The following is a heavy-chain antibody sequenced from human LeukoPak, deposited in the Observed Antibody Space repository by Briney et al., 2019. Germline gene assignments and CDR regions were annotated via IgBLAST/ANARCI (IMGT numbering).Heavy chain of an antibody. CDR2: IRSEAYGGTA. CDR3: TRAQAETWLVFDY. J-gene: IGHJ4*02. V-gene: IGHV3-49*04. CDR1: GFTFGDYA. D-gene: IGHD6-19*01. Sequence: GGSLRLSCTTPGFTFGDYAMSWVRQAPGKGLEWVGFIRSEAYGGTAEYAASVKGRFTISRDDSKSIAYLQVNSLKIEDTAVYYCTRAQAETWLVFDYWGQGTLVTVSS.